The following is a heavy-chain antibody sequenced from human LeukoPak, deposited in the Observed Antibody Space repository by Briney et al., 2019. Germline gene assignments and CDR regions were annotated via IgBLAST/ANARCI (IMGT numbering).Heavy chain of an antibody. D-gene: IGHD6-13*01. J-gene: IGHJ4*02. Sequence: GASVKVSCKASGYTFTGYYMHWVRQAPGQGLEWMGWINPNSGGTNYAQKFQGRVTMTRDTSISTAYMELSRLRSDDTAVYYCARGEPYSSSWYVSGSYFDYWGQGTLVTVSS. CDR2: INPNSGGT. CDR1: GYTFTGYY. V-gene: IGHV1-2*02. CDR3: ARGEPYSSSWYVSGSYFDY.